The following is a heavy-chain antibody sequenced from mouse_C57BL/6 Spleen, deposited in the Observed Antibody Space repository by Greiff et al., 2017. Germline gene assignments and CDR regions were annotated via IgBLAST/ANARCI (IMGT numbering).Heavy chain of an antibody. CDR2: ILPGSGST. Sequence: LVESGAELMKPGASVKLSCKATGYTFTGYWIEWVKQRPGHGLEWIGEILPGSGSTNYNEKFKGKATFTADTSSNTAYMQLSSLTTEDSAIYYCARGRVYDGYLAWFAYWGQGTLVTVSA. CDR1: GYTFTGYW. V-gene: IGHV1-9*01. CDR3: ARGRVYDGYLAWFAY. D-gene: IGHD2-3*01. J-gene: IGHJ3*01.